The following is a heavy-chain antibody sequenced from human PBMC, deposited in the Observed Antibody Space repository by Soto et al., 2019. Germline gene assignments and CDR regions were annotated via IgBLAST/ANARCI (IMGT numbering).Heavy chain of an antibody. D-gene: IGHD3-3*01. CDR3: ARSPRDFWSGYYDDYYYYGMDV. CDR2: ISAYNGNT. V-gene: IGHV1-18*01. Sequence: QVQLVQSGAEVKKPGASVTVSCTASGYTFTSYGISWVRQAPGQGLEWMGWISAYNGNTNYAQKLKGRVTMTTDTSTSAAYMQLRSLRSYDTAVYYCARSPRDFWSGYYDDYYYYGMDVWGQGTTVTVSS. J-gene: IGHJ6*02. CDR1: GYTFTSYG.